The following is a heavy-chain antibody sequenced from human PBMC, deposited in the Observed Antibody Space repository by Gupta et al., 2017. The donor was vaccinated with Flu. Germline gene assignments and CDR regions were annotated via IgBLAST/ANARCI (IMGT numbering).Heavy chain of an antibody. J-gene: IGHJ6*02. D-gene: IGHD3-10*01. V-gene: IGHV3-11*01. CDR3: ARGPYYSDNGRYCVLRYFDLDV. CDR1: SDYY. Sequence: SDYYITWIRQAPGKGLEWVTYISGSGSSIYYAGSVKGRFTISRDNAENLVILQMDSLGAEDTAVYYCARGPYYSDNGRYCVLRYFDLDVWG. CDR2: ISGSGSSI.